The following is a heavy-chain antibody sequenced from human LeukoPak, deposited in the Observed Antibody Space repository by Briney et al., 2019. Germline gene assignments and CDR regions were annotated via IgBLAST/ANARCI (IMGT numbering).Heavy chain of an antibody. J-gene: IGHJ4*02. Sequence: ASLKVSCKASGYTFTTSGINWVRQAPGQGLEWMGCINVYNGNTNYAQKFQGRITMTRDTSTNTAYMELRSLKSDDTAVYYCARGLVVPAAMGEFDYWGQGTLVTVSS. CDR2: INVYNGNT. CDR3: ARGLVVPAAMGEFDY. V-gene: IGHV1-18*01. CDR1: GYTFTTSG. D-gene: IGHD2-2*01.